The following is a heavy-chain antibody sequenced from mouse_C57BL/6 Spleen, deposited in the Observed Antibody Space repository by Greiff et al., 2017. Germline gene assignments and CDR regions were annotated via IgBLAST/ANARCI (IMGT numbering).Heavy chain of an antibody. J-gene: IGHJ3*01. CDR3: ARYGNCGAWFAY. CDR2: INSDGGST. Sequence: EVKLVESGGGLVQPGESLKLSCESNEYEFPSHDMSWVRKTPEKRLELVAAINSDGGSTYYPDTMERRFIISRDNTKKTLYLQISSLRSEDTALYYCARYGNCGAWFAYWGQGTLVTVSA. CDR1: EYEFPSHD. D-gene: IGHD2-1*01. V-gene: IGHV5-2*01.